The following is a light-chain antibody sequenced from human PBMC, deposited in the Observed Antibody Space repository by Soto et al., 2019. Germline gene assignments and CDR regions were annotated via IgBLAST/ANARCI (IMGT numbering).Light chain of an antibody. J-gene: IGKJ1*01. V-gene: IGKV3-15*01. CDR3: QQYNEWVWT. CDR1: HSVGSD. Sequence: EIVMTQSPATLSVSPGERATLSCRASHSVGSDLAWYQQKPGHTPRLLIYSASTRATGIAARFSGSGSGTEFTLTISSLQSEDFAVYYCQQYNEWVWTFGQGTNVEIK. CDR2: SAS.